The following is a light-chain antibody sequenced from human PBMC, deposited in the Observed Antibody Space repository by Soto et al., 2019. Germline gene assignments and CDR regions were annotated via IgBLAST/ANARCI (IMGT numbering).Light chain of an antibody. CDR2: GAS. CDR3: QQYGSSRRT. J-gene: IGKJ1*01. V-gene: IGKV3-20*01. Sequence: EIVLQQSPGTLSLSPGERATLSCRASQSVSSSYLAWYQQKPGQAPRLLIYGASSRATGIPDRFSGSGSGTDFTLTISRLEPEDFAVYYCQQYGSSRRTFGQGTKVEIK. CDR1: QSVSSSY.